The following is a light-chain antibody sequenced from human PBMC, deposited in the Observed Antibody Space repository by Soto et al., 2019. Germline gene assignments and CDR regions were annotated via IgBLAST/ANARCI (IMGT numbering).Light chain of an antibody. J-gene: IGKJ4*01. Sequence: DIQMTQAPSSLSASVGDRVTITCRARQGISTYLAWYQQKPGKVPKLLISAAYTLQSGVPPRFSCRGSGTDFTLTISRLQPEDVATYCCQEYDNAPLTFGGGTKVEIK. CDR3: QEYDNAPLT. CDR1: QGISTY. V-gene: IGKV1-27*01. CDR2: AAY.